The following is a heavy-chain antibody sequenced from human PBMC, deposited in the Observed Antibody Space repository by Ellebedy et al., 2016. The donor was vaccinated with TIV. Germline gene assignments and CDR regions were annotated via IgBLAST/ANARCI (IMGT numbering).Heavy chain of an antibody. CDR2: ITMSGTYT. CDR1: GFSFSDYY. J-gene: IGHJ4*02. D-gene: IGHD6-13*01. V-gene: IGHV3-11*03. CDR3: TIQYSNSRFVMFDY. Sequence: GESLKISXAASGFSFSDYYMAWIRQAPGKGLEWVAYITMSGTYTHYADSVKGRLTISRDNAKNSLYLQMNSLRAEDTAVYYCTIQYSNSRFVMFDYWGQGTRVTVSS.